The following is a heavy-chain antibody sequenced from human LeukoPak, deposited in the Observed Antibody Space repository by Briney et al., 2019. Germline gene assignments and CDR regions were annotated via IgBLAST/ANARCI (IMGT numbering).Heavy chain of an antibody. Sequence: GGSLRLSCAASGFTFSGYGMNWVRQAPGKGLEWVSYISSSSSSIHYADSVKGRFTISRDNDKNSLSLQMNSLRDEDTAVYYCTRLISGYDSYWGQGTLVTVSS. CDR1: GFTFSGYG. V-gene: IGHV3-48*02. J-gene: IGHJ4*02. D-gene: IGHD5-12*01. CDR2: ISSSSSSI. CDR3: TRLISGYDSY.